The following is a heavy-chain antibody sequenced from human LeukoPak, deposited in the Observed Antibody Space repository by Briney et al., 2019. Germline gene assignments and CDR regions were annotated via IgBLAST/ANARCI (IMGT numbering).Heavy chain of an antibody. D-gene: IGHD5-12*01. Sequence: GGALRLSCAASGFTFSVYAMSWVRQDPGKGMECDSFMSGSGGSTYYADSVKGRFPISRDNSKNTLYLQMNSLRAADTAVYYCAKEGLVPATGIDYWGQGTLVTVSS. CDR3: AKEGLVPATGIDY. J-gene: IGHJ4*02. CDR2: MSGSGGST. CDR1: GFTFSVYA. V-gene: IGHV3-23*01.